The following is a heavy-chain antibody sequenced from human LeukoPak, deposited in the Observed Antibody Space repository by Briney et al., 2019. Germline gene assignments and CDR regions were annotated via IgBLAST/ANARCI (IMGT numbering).Heavy chain of an antibody. CDR3: ARDPGYWAVYYFDY. J-gene: IGHJ4*02. Sequence: GGSLRLSCAASGFTFNYYGVNWVRQAPGKGLEWVSYISGSTNTVYYADSVKGRFTIFRDNAKNSLYLQMSSLRAEDTAVYYCARDPGYWAVYYFDYWGQGTLVTVSS. CDR1: GFTFNYYG. V-gene: IGHV3-48*04. CDR2: ISGSTNTV. D-gene: IGHD2-8*02.